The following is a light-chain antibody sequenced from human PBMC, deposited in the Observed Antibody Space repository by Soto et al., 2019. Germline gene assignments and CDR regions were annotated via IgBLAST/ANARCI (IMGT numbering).Light chain of an antibody. V-gene: IGKV3-15*01. Sequence: VVMTQSPATLSVSPGQRVTLSCRASQSVTTNFAWYQQKPGQAPRLLIYAASIRATGVPARFSGGGSGTEFTLTISSLQSEDFAVYYCHQYNNWPPAFGQGTKVDI. CDR2: AAS. J-gene: IGKJ1*01. CDR3: HQYNNWPPA. CDR1: QSVTTN.